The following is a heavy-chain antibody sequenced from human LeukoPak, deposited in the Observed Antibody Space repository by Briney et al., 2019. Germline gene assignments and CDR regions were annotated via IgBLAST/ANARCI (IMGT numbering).Heavy chain of an antibody. CDR2: FNPGWGNA. CDR1: GYTFTSYS. Sequence: ASVKVSCKGSGYTFTSYSIHWVRHGLGQGLEWVGLFNPGWGNATYAPQFLGRVSMTGDTSTRTLYMELRDLRYDDTAIYFCARENYYDWTGYSIDFWGQGTQVTVSS. D-gene: IGHD3/OR15-3a*01. CDR3: ARENYYDWTGYSIDF. V-gene: IGHV1-46*01. J-gene: IGHJ4*02.